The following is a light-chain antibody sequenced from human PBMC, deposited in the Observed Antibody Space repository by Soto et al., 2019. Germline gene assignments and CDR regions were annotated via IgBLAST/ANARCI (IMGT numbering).Light chain of an antibody. Sequence: IVLTQSPGTLSLTPGERTTLSCRASQRVSSNLAWYQQKPGQAPRLLIYGASTRATGIPARFSGSGSGTDFTLTISSLEPEDFAVYYCRQYGNSPITFGQGTRLEI. CDR1: QRVSSN. V-gene: IGKV3-20*01. CDR3: RQYGNSPIT. J-gene: IGKJ5*01. CDR2: GAS.